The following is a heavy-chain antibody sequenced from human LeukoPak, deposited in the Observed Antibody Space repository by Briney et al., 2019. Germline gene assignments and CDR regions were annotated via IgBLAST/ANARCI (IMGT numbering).Heavy chain of an antibody. CDR1: GGSISSYY. CDR3: ARSSERGITIFGVVTENWFDP. V-gene: IGHV4-59*01. Sequence: SETLSLTCTVSGGSISSYYWSWIRQPPGKGLEWIGYIYYSGSTNYNPSLKSRVTISVDTSKNQFSLKLSSVTAADTAVYYCARSSERGITIFGVVTENWFDPWGQGTLVTVSS. J-gene: IGHJ5*02. D-gene: IGHD3-3*01. CDR2: IYYSGST.